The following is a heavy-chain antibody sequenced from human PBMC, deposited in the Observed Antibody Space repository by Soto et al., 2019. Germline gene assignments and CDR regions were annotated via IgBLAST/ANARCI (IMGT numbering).Heavy chain of an antibody. CDR2: INHSGST. V-gene: IGHV4-34*01. D-gene: IGHD6-6*01. J-gene: IGHJ4*02. CDR1: GGSFSGYY. CDR3: ARSYTQNEYSSSSDYFDY. Sequence: SETLSLTCAVYGGSFSGYYWSWIRQPPGKGLEWIGEINHSGSTNYNPSLKSRVTISVDTSKNQFSLKLSSVTAADTAVYYCARSYTQNEYSSSSDYFDYWGQGTLVTVSS.